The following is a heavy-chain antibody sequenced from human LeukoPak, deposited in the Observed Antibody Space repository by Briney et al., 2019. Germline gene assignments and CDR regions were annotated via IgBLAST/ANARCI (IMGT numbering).Heavy chain of an antibody. CDR1: GFTLSSYW. D-gene: IGHD6-13*01. J-gene: IGHJ4*02. Sequence: PGGSLRLSCAACGFTLSSYWMNWVRQAPGKGLEWVANIKQDGSEKYYVDSVKGRFTISRDNGKNSLYLQMNSLRAEDTAVYYCARGPAAAGKHFDYWGQGTLVTVSS. CDR2: IKQDGSEK. CDR3: ARGPAAAGKHFDY. V-gene: IGHV3-7*04.